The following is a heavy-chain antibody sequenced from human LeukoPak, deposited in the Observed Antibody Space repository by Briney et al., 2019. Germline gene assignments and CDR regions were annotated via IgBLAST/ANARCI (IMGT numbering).Heavy chain of an antibody. V-gene: IGHV3-11*01. CDR2: INIGGSNT. CDR3: ATDGAGFDT. J-gene: IGHJ5*02. CDR1: GFTFSDYY. Sequence: GGSLRLSCAASGFTFSDYYMSWIRNAPGKGLEWISYINIGGSNTHYADSVKGRFTISRDNAKKSLYLEMNNLRAEDTAVYYCATDGAGFDTWGQGVLVTVSS.